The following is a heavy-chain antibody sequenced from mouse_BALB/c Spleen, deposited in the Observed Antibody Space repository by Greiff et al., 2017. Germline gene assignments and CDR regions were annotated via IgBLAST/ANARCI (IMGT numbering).Heavy chain of an antibody. Sequence: EVQLMESGGGLVQPGGSRKLSCAASGFTFSSFGMHWVRQAPEKGLEWVAYISSGSSTIYFADTVTGRFPISRDNPKNTLFLQMTSLRSEDTAMYDCARSRSLMITTSESAMDCWGQGTSVSVSS. J-gene: IGHJ4*01. CDR1: GFTFSSFG. CDR2: ISSGSSTI. CDR3: ARSRSLMITTSESAMDC. V-gene: IGHV5-17*02. D-gene: IGHD2-4*01.